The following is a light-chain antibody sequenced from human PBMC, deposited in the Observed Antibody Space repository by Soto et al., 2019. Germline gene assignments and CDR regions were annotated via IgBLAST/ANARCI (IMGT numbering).Light chain of an antibody. CDR3: SPYTSISTLYV. J-gene: IGLJ1*01. CDR2: EVS. Sequence: QSVLTQPASVSGSPGQSITISCTGTNSDVGGYNYVSWYQQHPGKAPELMIYEVSHRPSGVSNRFSGSKSDNTASLTISGLQAEDEADYYCSPYTSISTLYVFGTGTKVTV. CDR1: NSDVGGYNY. V-gene: IGLV2-14*01.